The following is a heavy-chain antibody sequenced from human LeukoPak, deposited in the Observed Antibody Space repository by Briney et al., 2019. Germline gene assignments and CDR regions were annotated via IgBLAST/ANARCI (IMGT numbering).Heavy chain of an antibody. CDR3: ARDTLRYFDWPTTSNHAFDI. D-gene: IGHD3-9*01. V-gene: IGHV1-2*02. J-gene: IGHJ3*02. CDR2: INPNSGGT. CDR1: GYTFTGYY. Sequence: GASVKVSCKASGYTFTGYYMHWVRQAPGQGLEWMGWINPNSGGTNYAQKFQGRVTMTRDTSISTAYMELSRLRSDDTAVYYCARDTLRYFDWPTTSNHAFDIWGQGTMVTVSS.